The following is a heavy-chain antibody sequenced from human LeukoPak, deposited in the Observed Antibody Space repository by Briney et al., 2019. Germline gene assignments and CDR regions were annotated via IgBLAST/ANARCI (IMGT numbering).Heavy chain of an antibody. D-gene: IGHD3-10*01. Sequence: GASVKVSCKASAYTFSTHLLHWVRQAPGQGLEWMGIIDPSGGSTDYAQKFQGRVTMTRDTSTSTVYMELSSLRSEDTAVYYCARDLGLRGVTNWFDPWGQGTLVTVSS. CDR2: IDPSGGST. CDR1: AYTFSTHL. J-gene: IGHJ5*02. V-gene: IGHV1-46*01. CDR3: ARDLGLRGVTNWFDP.